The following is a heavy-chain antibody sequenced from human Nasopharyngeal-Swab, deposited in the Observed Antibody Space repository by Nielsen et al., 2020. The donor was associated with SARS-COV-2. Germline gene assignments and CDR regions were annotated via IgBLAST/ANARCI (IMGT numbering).Heavy chain of an antibody. D-gene: IGHD4-23*01. CDR2: INAGNGNT. Sequence: WVRQAPGQRLEWMGWINAGNGNTKYSQKFQGRVTITRDTSASTAYMELSSLRSEDTAVYYCARARAVVTPNWYFDLWGRGTLVTVSS. J-gene: IGHJ2*01. CDR3: ARARAVVTPNWYFDL. V-gene: IGHV1-3*01.